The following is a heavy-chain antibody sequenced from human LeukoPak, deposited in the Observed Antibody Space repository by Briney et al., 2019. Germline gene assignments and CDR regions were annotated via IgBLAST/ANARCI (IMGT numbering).Heavy chain of an antibody. Sequence: GGSLRLSCAASGFTVSSNYMSWVRQAPGKGLEWVSVIYSGGSTYYAGSVKGRFTISRDNSKNTLYLQMNSLRAEDTAVYYCGAARRPYYYYYYMDVWGKGTTVTVSS. CDR1: GFTVSSNY. V-gene: IGHV3-53*01. J-gene: IGHJ6*03. CDR3: GAARRPYYYYYYMDV. CDR2: IYSGGST. D-gene: IGHD2-15*01.